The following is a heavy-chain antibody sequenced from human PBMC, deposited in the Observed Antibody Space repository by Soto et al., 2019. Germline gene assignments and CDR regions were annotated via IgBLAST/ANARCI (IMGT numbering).Heavy chain of an antibody. Sequence: SETLSLTCTVSGGSISSYYWSWIRQPPGKGLGWIGYIYYSGSTNYNPSLKSRVTISVDTSKNQFSLKLSSVTAADTAVYYCARYGDGFDDFYFDYWGQGTLVTVS. J-gene: IGHJ4*02. CDR2: IYYSGST. D-gene: IGHD5-12*01. CDR1: GGSISSYY. CDR3: ARYGDGFDDFYFDY. V-gene: IGHV4-59*01.